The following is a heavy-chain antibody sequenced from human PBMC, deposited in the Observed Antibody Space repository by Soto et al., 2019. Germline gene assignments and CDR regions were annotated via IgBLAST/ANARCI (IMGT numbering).Heavy chain of an antibody. CDR2: IKTKTEGGTT. D-gene: IGHD5-18*01. Sequence: EVQLVESGGGLVKPGGSLRLSCAASGFTISNAWMSWVRQAPGMGLEWVGRIKTKTEGGTTDYAAPVRDRFTISTDDSKNTLYLQMNSLKTEDTAVYYCTRFPRGYSYLDCWGQGTLVTVSS. CDR3: TRFPRGYSYLDC. J-gene: IGHJ4*02. V-gene: IGHV3-15*07. CDR1: GFTISNAW.